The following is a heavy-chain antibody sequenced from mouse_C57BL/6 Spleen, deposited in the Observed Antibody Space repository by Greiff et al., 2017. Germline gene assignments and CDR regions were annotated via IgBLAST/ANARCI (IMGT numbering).Heavy chain of an antibody. J-gene: IGHJ4*01. CDR3: ARRGGYEDYAMDY. D-gene: IGHD2-2*01. V-gene: IGHV1-18*01. Sequence: EVKLVESGPELVKPGASVKIPCKASGYTFTDYNMDWVKQSHGKSLEWIGDINPNNGGTIYNQKFKGKATLTVDKSSSTAYMELRSLTSEDTAVYYCARRGGYEDYAMDYWGQGTSVTVSS. CDR2: INPNNGGT. CDR1: GYTFTDYN.